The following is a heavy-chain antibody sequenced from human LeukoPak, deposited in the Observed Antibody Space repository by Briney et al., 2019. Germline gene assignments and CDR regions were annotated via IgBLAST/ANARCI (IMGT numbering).Heavy chain of an antibody. V-gene: IGHV3-7*01. J-gene: IGHJ4*02. CDR3: AGGRQLGY. D-gene: IGHD3-16*01. Sequence: PGGSLRLSCAASGFTFSSYCMSWVRQAPAKGLEWVANIKQDGSEKYYVDSVKGRFTISRDNAKNSLYLQMNSLRAEDTALYYGAGGRQLGYWGQGALGTVSS. CDR1: GFTFSSYC. CDR2: IKQDGSEK.